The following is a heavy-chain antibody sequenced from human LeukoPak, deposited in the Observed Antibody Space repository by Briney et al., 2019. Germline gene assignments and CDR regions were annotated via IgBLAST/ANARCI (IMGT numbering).Heavy chain of an antibody. V-gene: IGHV3-30*18. J-gene: IGHJ4*02. CDR3: AKGMVRGVIIPYDY. CDR1: GFTFSSYG. CDR2: ISYDGSYK. D-gene: IGHD3-10*01. Sequence: GRSLRLSCAASGFTFSSYGMHWVRQAPGKGLEWVAVISYDGSYKYYADSVKGRFTISRDNSKNTLYLQMNSLRAEDTAVYYCAKGMVRGVIIPYDYWGQGTLVTVSS.